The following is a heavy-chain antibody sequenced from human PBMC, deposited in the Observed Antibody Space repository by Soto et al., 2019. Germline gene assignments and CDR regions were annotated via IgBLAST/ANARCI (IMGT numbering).Heavy chain of an antibody. J-gene: IGHJ6*02. Sequence: GGSLRLSCAASGFTFSNAWMNWVRQAPGKGLEWVGRIKSKTDGGTTDYAAPVKGRFTISRDDSKNTLYLQMNSLKTEDTAVYYCARDLSEEYWNYVRGPYGMDVWGQGTTVTVSS. V-gene: IGHV3-15*07. CDR2: IKSKTDGGTT. CDR1: GFTFSNAW. D-gene: IGHD1-7*01. CDR3: ARDLSEEYWNYVRGPYGMDV.